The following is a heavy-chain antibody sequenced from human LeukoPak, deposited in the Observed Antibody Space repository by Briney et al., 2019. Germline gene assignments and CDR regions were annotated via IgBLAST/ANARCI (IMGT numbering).Heavy chain of an antibody. CDR3: ARPVYSSSWYSFDY. J-gene: IGHJ4*02. CDR2: IYPGDSDT. V-gene: IGHV5-51*01. CDR1: GYSFSTYW. D-gene: IGHD6-13*01. Sequence: GESLKISCKGSGYSFSTYWIGWVRQMPGKGLEWMGIIYPGDSDTRYSPSFQGQVTISADKSISTAYLQWSSLKASDTAMYYCARPVYSSSWYSFDYWGQGTLVTVSS.